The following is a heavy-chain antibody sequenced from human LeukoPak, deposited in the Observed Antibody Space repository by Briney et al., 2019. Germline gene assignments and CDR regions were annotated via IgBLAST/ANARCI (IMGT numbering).Heavy chain of an antibody. D-gene: IGHD3-22*01. CDR3: ARDVFTTYDTGGGYFDY. CDR1: GFTFSSYG. J-gene: IGHJ4*02. V-gene: IGHV3-33*01. Sequence: GGSLRLSCVVSGFTFSSYGMHWVRQAPGKGLEWVALIWYDGSNKYYADSVKGRFTISRDNSKNTLYLQMNSLGADDTAVYYCARDVFTTYDTGGGYFDYWGQGTLVTVSS. CDR2: IWYDGSNK.